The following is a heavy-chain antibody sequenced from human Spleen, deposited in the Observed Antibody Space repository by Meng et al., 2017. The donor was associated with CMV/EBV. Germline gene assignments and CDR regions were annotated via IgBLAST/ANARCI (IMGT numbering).Heavy chain of an antibody. CDR3: VLNLQVQTLFDY. CDR2: INHSGST. V-gene: IGHV4-34*03. CDR1: GGSFSGYY. D-gene: IGHD2/OR15-2a*01. J-gene: IGHJ4*02. Sequence: SQTLSLTCAVYGGSFSGYYWSWIRQPPGKGLEWIGEINHSGSTNYNPSLKSRVTISVDTSKNQFSLKLSSVTAADTAVYYCVLNLQVQTLFDYWGQGTLVTVSS.